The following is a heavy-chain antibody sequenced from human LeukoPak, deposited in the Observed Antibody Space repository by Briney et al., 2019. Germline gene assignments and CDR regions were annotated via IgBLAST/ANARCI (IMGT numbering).Heavy chain of an antibody. CDR3: AKDIVIIPAASYAFDI. D-gene: IGHD2-2*01. Sequence: GGSLRLSCAASGFSFSAYAMSWVRQAPGKGLEWVSDISGSGASTYYADSVKGRFTIYRDNSKNTLYLQTNSLRAEDTAVYYCAKDIVIIPAASYAFDIWRQGTMVSVSS. V-gene: IGHV3-23*01. CDR2: ISGSGAST. J-gene: IGHJ3*02. CDR1: GFSFSAYA.